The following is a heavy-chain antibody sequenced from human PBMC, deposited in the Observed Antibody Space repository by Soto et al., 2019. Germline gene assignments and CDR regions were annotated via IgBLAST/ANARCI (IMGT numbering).Heavy chain of an antibody. CDR1: GFTVSSNY. D-gene: IGHD2-2*01. Sequence: EVQLVESGGGLVQPGGSLRLSCAASGFTVSSNYMSWVRQAPGKGLEWVSVIYSGGSTYYADSVKGRFTISRDNSKNTRYLQMNSLRAEDTAVYYCARDDIVLVPAARRGYYYYGMDVWGQGTTVTVSS. CDR2: IYSGGST. J-gene: IGHJ6*02. CDR3: ARDDIVLVPAARRGYYYYGMDV. V-gene: IGHV3-66*01.